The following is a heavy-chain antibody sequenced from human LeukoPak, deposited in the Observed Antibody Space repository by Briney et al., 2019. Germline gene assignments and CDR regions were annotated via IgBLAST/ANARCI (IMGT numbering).Heavy chain of an antibody. CDR3: ARPRTMIVVVDAFDI. D-gene: IGHD3-22*01. J-gene: IGHJ3*02. CDR2: IYHSGST. V-gene: IGHV4-38-2*01. CDR1: GYSISSGYY. Sequence: PSETLSLTCAVSGYSISSGYYWGWIRQPPGKGLEWIGSIYHSGSTYYNPSLKSRVTISVDTSKNQFSLKLSSVTAADTAVYYCARPRTMIVVVDAFDIWGQGTMVTVSS.